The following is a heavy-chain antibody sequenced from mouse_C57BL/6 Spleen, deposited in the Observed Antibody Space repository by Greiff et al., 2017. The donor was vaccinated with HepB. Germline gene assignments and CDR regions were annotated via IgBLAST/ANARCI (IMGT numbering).Heavy chain of an antibody. J-gene: IGHJ4*01. CDR3: ARLFFYAMDY. Sequence: EVKLVESGGGLVKPGGSLKLSCAASGFTFSDYGMHWVRQAPEKGLEWVAYISSGSSTIYYADTVQGRFTISRDNAKNNLFLQMTSLRSEDTAMYYCARLFFYAMDYWGQGTSVTVSS. D-gene: IGHD1-1*01. V-gene: IGHV5-17*01. CDR2: ISSGSSTI. CDR1: GFTFSDYG.